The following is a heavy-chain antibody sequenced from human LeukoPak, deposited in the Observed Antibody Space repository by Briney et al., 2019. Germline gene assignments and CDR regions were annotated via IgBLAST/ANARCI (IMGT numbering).Heavy chain of an antibody. CDR3: AKVLYSGYDFGAFDI. Sequence: GRSLRLSCAASGFIFSSYGMHWVRQAPGKGLEWVAVIRYDGSNKYYADSVKGRFTISRDNSKNTLYPQMNSLRAEDTAVYYCAKVLYSGYDFGAFDIWGQGTMVTVSS. CDR2: IRYDGSNK. J-gene: IGHJ3*02. V-gene: IGHV3-33*06. CDR1: GFIFSSYG. D-gene: IGHD5-12*01.